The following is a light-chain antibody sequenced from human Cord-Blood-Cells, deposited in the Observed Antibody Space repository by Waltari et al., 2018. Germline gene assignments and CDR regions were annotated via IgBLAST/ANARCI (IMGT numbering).Light chain of an antibody. CDR3: CSYAGNRRV. CDR1: SSDVGSYNL. J-gene: IGLJ3*02. CDR2: EGS. V-gene: IGLV2-23*01. Sequence: QSALTQPASVSGSPGQSITISCTGTSSDVGSYNLVSWYQQHPGKAPKLMIYEGSKRPSVVSNRCSVSKSGNTSSLTIAGLQAEDEADYYCCSYAGNRRVFGGGTKLTVL.